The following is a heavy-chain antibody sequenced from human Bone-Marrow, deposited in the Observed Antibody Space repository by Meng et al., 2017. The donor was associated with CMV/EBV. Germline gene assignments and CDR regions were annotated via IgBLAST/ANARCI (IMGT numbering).Heavy chain of an antibody. V-gene: IGHV1-2*02. CDR2: INPNSGGT. D-gene: IGHD2-21*02. J-gene: IGHJ3*02. CDR1: GYTFTGYY. Sequence: ASVKVSCKASGYTFTGYYMHWVRQAPGQGLEWMGWINPNSGGTNYAQKFQGRVTMTRDTSISTAYMELSRLRSDDTAVYYCARESDSRQYAFDIWGQGTRVTGSS. CDR3: ARESDSRQYAFDI.